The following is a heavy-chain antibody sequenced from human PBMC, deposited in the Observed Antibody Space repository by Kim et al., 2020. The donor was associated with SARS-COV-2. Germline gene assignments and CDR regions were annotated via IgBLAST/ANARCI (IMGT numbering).Heavy chain of an antibody. CDR3: ATSVNYGDYSYNWFDP. D-gene: IGHD4-17*01. J-gene: IGHJ5*02. CDR2: IYYSGST. V-gene: IGHV4-61*01. Sequence: SETLSLTCTVSGGSVSSGSYYWSWIRQPPGKGLEWIGYIYYSGSTNYNPSLKSRVTISVDTSKNQFSLKLSSVTAADTAVYYCATSVNYGDYSYNWFDPWGQGTLVTVSS. CDR1: GGSVSSGSYY.